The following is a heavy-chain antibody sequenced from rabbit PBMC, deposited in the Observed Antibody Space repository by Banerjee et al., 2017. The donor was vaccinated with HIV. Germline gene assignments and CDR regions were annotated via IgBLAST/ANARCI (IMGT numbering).Heavy chain of an antibody. V-gene: IGHV1S40*01. Sequence: QSLEESGGGLVQPGASLTLTCTASGFDFRTNAMCWVRQAPGKGPEWIACIYTGSSGSTYYASWAKGRFTISKTSSTTVTLQMTSLTAADTATYFCARGYASSTGYDLWGQGTLVTVS. CDR2: IYTGSSGST. CDR1: GFDFRTNA. CDR3: ARGYASSTGYDL. J-gene: IGHJ3*01. D-gene: IGHD1-1*01.